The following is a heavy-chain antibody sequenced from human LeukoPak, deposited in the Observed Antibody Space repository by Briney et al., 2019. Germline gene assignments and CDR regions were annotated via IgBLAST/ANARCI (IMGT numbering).Heavy chain of an antibody. J-gene: IGHJ4*02. Sequence: ASVKVSCKASGYTFTSYGISWVRQAPGQGLEWMGWISAYNGNTNYAQKLQGRVTMTTDTSTSTAYMELRSLRSDDTAVYYCARVVPGIAVAGRGLDYWGQGTLVTVSS. CDR1: GYTFTSYG. V-gene: IGHV1-18*01. CDR3: ARVVPGIAVAGRGLDY. CDR2: ISAYNGNT. D-gene: IGHD6-19*01.